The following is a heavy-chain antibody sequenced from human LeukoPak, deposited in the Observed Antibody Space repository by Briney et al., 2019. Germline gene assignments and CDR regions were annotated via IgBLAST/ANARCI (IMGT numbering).Heavy chain of an antibody. V-gene: IGHV3-74*01. CDR2: INSDGSST. J-gene: IGHJ6*03. CDR3: ARYPGYYYYYMLV. Sequence: GGSLRLSCAASGFTFSSYWMHWVRQAPGKGLEWVSRINSDGSSTNYADSVKGRFTISRDNAKNTLYLQMNSLRAEDTAVYYCARYPGYYYYYMLVWGKGTAVTVSS. CDR1: GFTFSSYW.